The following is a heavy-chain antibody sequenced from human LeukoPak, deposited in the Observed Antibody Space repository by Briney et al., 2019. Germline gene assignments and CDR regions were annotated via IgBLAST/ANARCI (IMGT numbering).Heavy chain of an antibody. D-gene: IGHD3-10*01. CDR1: GFTFSSYW. CDR2: IKQCGSEK. J-gene: IGHJ6*03. CDR3: AKGAFRDQVQGYYYMDV. Sequence: AGGSLRLSCAASGFTFSSYWMSWVRQAPGKGLEGVANIKQCGSEKYYVDPVKGRFIISRDNAKNSLYLQMNSLRAEDTAVYYCAKGAFRDQVQGYYYMDVWGKGTTVTVSS. V-gene: IGHV3-7*01.